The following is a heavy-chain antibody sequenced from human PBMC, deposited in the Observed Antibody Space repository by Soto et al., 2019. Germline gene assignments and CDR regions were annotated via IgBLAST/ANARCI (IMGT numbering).Heavy chain of an antibody. J-gene: IGHJ4*02. CDR1: GFTFSSYS. CDR3: ARDYYDSGEDQNRVLDY. Sequence: PGGSLRLSCAASGFTFSSYSMNWVRQAPGKGLEWVSSISSSSSYIYYADSVKGRFTISRDNAKNSLYLQMNSLRAEDTAVYYCARDYYDSGEDQNRVLDYWGQGTLVTVSS. D-gene: IGHD3-22*01. V-gene: IGHV3-21*01. CDR2: ISSSSSYI.